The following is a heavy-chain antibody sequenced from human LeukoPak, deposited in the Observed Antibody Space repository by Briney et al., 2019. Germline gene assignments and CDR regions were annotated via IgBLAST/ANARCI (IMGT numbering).Heavy chain of an antibody. D-gene: IGHD2-15*01. V-gene: IGHV1-2*02. CDR1: GYTFTGYY. CDR3: ARENGAYCSGGSCYDAFDI. Sequence: GASVKVSCKASGYTFTGYYMHWVRQAPGQGLEWMGWINPNSGGTNYAQKFQGRVTMTRDTSISTTSMELSGLRSDDTAVHYCARENGAYCSGGSCYDAFDIWGQGTMVTVSS. CDR2: INPNSGGT. J-gene: IGHJ3*02.